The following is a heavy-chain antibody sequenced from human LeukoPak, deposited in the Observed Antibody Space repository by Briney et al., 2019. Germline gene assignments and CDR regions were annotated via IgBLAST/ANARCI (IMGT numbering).Heavy chain of an antibody. CDR3: ARHEGYTSGGFDY. D-gene: IGHD6-19*01. J-gene: IGHJ4*02. V-gene: IGHV4-34*01. Sequence: SETLSLTCAVYGGSFSGYYWSWIRQPPGKGLEWIGEINHSGSTNYNPSLKSRVTISVDTSKNQFSLKLSSVTAADTAVYFCARHEGYTSGGFDYWGQGTLATVSS. CDR1: GGSFSGYY. CDR2: INHSGST.